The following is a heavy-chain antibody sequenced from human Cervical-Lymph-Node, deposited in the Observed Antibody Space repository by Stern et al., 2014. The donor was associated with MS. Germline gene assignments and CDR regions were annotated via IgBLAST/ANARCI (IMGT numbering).Heavy chain of an antibody. V-gene: IGHV3-33*05. CDR1: GFIFRSYG. CDR2: VSYDGSSR. J-gene: IGHJ6*02. CDR3: ARGIAARPEYYYGMDV. Sequence: VQLVESGGGVVQPGRSLRLSCAASGFIFRSYGMHWVRQAPGKGLEWVAVVSYDGSSRNYADSVKGRFTISRDNSKNTLNLQMNSLRAEDTAVYYCARGIAARPEYYYGMDVWGQGNTVTVSS. D-gene: IGHD6-6*01.